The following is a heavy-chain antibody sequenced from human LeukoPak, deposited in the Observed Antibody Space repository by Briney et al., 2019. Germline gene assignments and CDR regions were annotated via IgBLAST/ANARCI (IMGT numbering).Heavy chain of an antibody. CDR2: ISYDGSNK. Sequence: GRSLRLSCAASGFTFSSYGVHWVRQAPGKGLEWMAVISYDGSNKYYADSVKGRFTISRDNSKNTLYLQMNSLRAEDTAVYYCAKGGYFDWLFPDYWGQGTLVTVSS. V-gene: IGHV3-30*18. CDR1: GFTFSSYG. D-gene: IGHD3-9*01. CDR3: AKGGYFDWLFPDY. J-gene: IGHJ4*02.